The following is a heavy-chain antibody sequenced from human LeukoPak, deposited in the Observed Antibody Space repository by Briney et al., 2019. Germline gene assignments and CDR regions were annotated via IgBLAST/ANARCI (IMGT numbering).Heavy chain of an antibody. CDR3: ATDVAGAFGTKALDS. D-gene: IGHD3-3*02. J-gene: IGHJ4*02. CDR1: GGTFSSYT. Sequence: SVKVSCKASGGTFSSYTISWVRQAPGQGLEWMGGIIPIIGTAKYAQKFQDRVTITADDSTTTSYMELSRLISEDTAVYYCATDVAGAFGTKALDSWGQGTLVTVSS. CDR2: IIPIIGTA. V-gene: IGHV1-69*13.